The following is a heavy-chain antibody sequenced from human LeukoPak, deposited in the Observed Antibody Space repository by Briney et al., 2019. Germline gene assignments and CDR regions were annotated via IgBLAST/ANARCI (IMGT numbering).Heavy chain of an antibody. CDR2: ISAYNGNT. Sequence: ASVKVSCRASGYTFTSYGISWVRQAPEQGLEWMGWISAYNGNTNYAQKLQGRVTMTTDTSTSTAYMELRSLRSDDTAVYYCARGSIAAAKTGAFDIWGQGTMVTVSS. D-gene: IGHD6-13*01. CDR3: ARGSIAAAKTGAFDI. CDR1: GYTFTSYG. J-gene: IGHJ3*02. V-gene: IGHV1-18*01.